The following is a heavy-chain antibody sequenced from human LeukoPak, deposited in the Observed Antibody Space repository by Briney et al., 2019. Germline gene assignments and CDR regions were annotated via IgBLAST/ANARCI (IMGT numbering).Heavy chain of an antibody. D-gene: IGHD3-22*01. Sequence: PSETLSLTCTVSGGSISSSSYYWGWIRQPPGKGLEWIGSIYYSGSTYYNPSLKSRVTISVDTSKNQFSLKLSSVTAADTAVYYCARRGSYYYDSSGFDYWGQGTLVTVSS. CDR3: ARRGSYYYDSSGFDY. V-gene: IGHV4-39*01. CDR1: GGSISSSSYY. CDR2: IYYSGST. J-gene: IGHJ4*02.